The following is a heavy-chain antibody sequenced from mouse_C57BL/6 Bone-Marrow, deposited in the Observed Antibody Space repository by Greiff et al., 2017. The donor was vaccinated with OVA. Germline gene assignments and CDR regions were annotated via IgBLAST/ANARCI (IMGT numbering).Heavy chain of an antibody. CDR1: GYAFSSSW. Sequence: QVQLQQSGPELVKPGASVKISCKASGYAFSSSWMNWVKQRPGKGLEWIGRIYPGDGDTNYNGKFKGKATLTADKSSSTAYMQLSSLTSEDSAVYYCARERLIYPYFDYWGQGTTLTVSS. J-gene: IGHJ2*01. CDR3: ARERLIYPYFDY. V-gene: IGHV1-82*01. CDR2: IYPGDGDT. D-gene: IGHD1-1*01.